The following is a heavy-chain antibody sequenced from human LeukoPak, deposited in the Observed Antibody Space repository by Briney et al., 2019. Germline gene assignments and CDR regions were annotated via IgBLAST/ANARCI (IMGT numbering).Heavy chain of an antibody. CDR2: INQAGSDK. D-gene: IGHD1-1*01. Sequence: PGGSLRLSCEVSGFSFTSYWMNWVRQAPGKGLEWVANINQAGSDKYYVDSVKGRFTISRDNAKNSLYLQMNSLRAEDTAVYYCARAAIGIAFDIWGQGTMVTVSS. CDR1: GFSFTSYW. J-gene: IGHJ3*02. CDR3: ARAAIGIAFDI. V-gene: IGHV3-7*04.